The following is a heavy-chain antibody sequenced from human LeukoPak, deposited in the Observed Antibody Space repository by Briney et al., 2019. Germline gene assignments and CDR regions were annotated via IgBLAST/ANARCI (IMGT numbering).Heavy chain of an antibody. CDR2: ILHDGNNK. J-gene: IGHJ5*02. CDR3: ARDYLVRGVPTPNWFDP. V-gene: IGHV3-30-3*01. Sequence: PGGSLRLSCAAPGFTFSRFPFPWGRQGPGKGVGWGGIILHDGNNKYYADSVKGRFTVSRDSSKNTVYLQMNSLRAEDTAVYYCARDYLVRGVPTPNWFDPWGQGTLVTVSS. D-gene: IGHD3-10*01. CDR1: GFTFSRFP.